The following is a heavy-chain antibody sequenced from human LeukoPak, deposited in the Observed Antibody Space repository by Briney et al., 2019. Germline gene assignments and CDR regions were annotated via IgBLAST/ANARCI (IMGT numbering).Heavy chain of an antibody. J-gene: IGHJ3*02. CDR1: GGTFSSYA. CDR3: ARGSTVTTGAFDI. Sequence: SVKVSCKASGGTFSSYAISWVRQAPGQGLEWMGGIIPIFGTVNYAQKFQGRVTITADESTSTAYMELSSLRSEDTAVYYCARGSTVTTGAFDIWGQGTMVTVSS. V-gene: IGHV1-69*13. CDR2: IIPIFGTV. D-gene: IGHD4-17*01.